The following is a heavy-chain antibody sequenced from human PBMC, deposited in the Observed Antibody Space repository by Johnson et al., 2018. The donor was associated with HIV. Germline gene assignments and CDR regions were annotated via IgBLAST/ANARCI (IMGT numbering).Heavy chain of an antibody. V-gene: IGHV3-33*06. CDR1: GFTFSSYG. Sequence: QEQLVESGGGVVQPGKSLRLSCAASGFTFSSYGMHWVRQAAGKGLEWVALIWYDGSNKYYADSVKGRFTISRDNSKNTLYLQMNSLRGEGTAVYYCAKDSMGFNWNQFEAFDMWGQGTMVTVSS. D-gene: IGHD1-20*01. J-gene: IGHJ3*02. CDR3: AKDSMGFNWNQFEAFDM. CDR2: IWYDGSNK.